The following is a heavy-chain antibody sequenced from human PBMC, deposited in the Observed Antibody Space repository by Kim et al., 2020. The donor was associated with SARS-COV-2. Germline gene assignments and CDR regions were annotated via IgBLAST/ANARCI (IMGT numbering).Heavy chain of an antibody. D-gene: IGHD3-10*01. J-gene: IGHJ6*04. CDR2: INAGNGNT. CDR1: GYTFTSYA. Sequence: ASVKVSCKASGYTFTSYAMHWVRQAPGQRLEWMGWINAGNGNTKYSQKFQGRVTITRDTSASTAYMELSSLRSEDTAVEYCARVPQSRTRITMVQGVINYYYGMDVRGEGNTVSVSS. V-gene: IGHV1-3*01. CDR3: ARVPQSRTRITMVQGVINYYYGMDV.